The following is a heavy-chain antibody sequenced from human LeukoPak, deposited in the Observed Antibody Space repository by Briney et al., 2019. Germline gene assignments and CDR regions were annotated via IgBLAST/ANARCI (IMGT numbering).Heavy chain of an antibody. CDR1: GFTFSSYA. V-gene: IGHV3-23*01. J-gene: IGHJ4*02. CDR3: AKYYYDSSGYTNYFDY. D-gene: IGHD3-22*01. Sequence: PGGSLRLSCAASGFTFSSYAMSWVRQAPGKGLEWVSAISGSGGSTYYADSVKGRFTISRDNSKNTLYLQMNSLRAEDTAVYYCAKYYYDSSGYTNYFDYWGQGTLVTVSS. CDR2: ISGSGGST.